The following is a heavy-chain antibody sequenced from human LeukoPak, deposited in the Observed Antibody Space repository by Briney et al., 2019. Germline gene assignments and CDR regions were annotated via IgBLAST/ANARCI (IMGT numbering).Heavy chain of an antibody. D-gene: IGHD5-12*01. CDR2: KKQDGREK. J-gene: IGHJ4*02. CDR1: GFTFSSYW. V-gene: IGHV3-7*01. Sequence: GGSLRLSCAASGFTFSSYWMSWVRQAPGKGLEWGANKKQDGREKFYVDSVKGRFTISRDNDKNALYLQINSLRAEDTAVYYCARDRTVATIDYWGQGNLVTVSS. CDR3: ARDRTVATIDY.